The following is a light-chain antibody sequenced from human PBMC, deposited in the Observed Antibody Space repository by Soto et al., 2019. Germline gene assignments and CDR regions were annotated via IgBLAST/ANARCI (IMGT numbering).Light chain of an antibody. CDR3: XQYNNXPPLX. Sequence: EIVMTQSPATLSVSPGERATLSCRASQSVSSNLAWYQQKPGQAPRLLIYGASTRATGIPARFSGSGSGTEFTLTXSSLQSEDXAXYYXXQYNNXPPLXXGGGTKVEIK. J-gene: IGKJ4*01. CDR2: GAS. V-gene: IGKV3-15*01. CDR1: QSVSSN.